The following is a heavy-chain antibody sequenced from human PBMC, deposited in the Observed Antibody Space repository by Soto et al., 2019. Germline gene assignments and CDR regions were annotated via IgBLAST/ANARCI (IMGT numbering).Heavy chain of an antibody. CDR2: IWYDGSNK. V-gene: IGHV3-33*01. D-gene: IGHD6-6*01. CDR1: GFTFSSYG. Sequence: QVQLVESGGGVVQPGRSLRLSCAASGFTFSSYGMHWVRQAPGKGLEWVAVIWYDGSNKYYADSVKGRFTISRENSKNSLYLQMSSLRAEDTAVYYCARAPYSSSPPLNYYDYSGMDVRGQGTTVTVSS. CDR3: ARAPYSSSPPLNYYDYSGMDV. J-gene: IGHJ6*02.